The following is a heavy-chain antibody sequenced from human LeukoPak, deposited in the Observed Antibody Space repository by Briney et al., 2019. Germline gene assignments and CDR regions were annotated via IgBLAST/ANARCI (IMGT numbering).Heavy chain of an antibody. CDR2: IDPYNGNT. D-gene: IGHD1-26*01. Sequence: ASVKVSCKASAYTFTGYYMHWVRQAPGQGLEWMGWIDPYNGNTHYARQFQGRVTMTTDTYTTTADMEVTSLKSDDTAVYYCARGVGNEGLPIWGHGTLVTVSS. J-gene: IGHJ3*02. CDR3: ARGVGNEGLPI. CDR1: AYTFTGYY. V-gene: IGHV1-18*04.